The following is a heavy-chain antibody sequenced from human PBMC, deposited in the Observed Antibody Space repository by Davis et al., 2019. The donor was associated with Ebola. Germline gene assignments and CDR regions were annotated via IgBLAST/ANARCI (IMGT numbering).Heavy chain of an antibody. D-gene: IGHD3-10*01. Sequence: GESLKISCAASGFTFSSYSMNWVRQAPGKGLEWVSSISSSSSYIYYADSVKGRFTISRDNAKNSLYLQMNSLRAEDTAVYYCARQLLWFGELLYGGMDVWGQGTTVTVSS. J-gene: IGHJ6*02. CDR3: ARQLLWFGELLYGGMDV. CDR1: GFTFSSYS. V-gene: IGHV3-21*01. CDR2: ISSSSSYI.